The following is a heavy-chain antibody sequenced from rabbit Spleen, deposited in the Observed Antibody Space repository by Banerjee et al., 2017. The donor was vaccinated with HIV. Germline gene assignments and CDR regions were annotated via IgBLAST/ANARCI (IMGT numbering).Heavy chain of an antibody. CDR2: IDAGSSGRT. J-gene: IGHJ3*01. CDR3: ARAIVPWLGLTRLDL. V-gene: IGHV1S45*01. Sequence: QEQLVESGGGLVKPEGSLKLSCTASGFSFSNKAVMCWVRQAPGKGLEWIACIDAGSSGRTYYATWAKGRFTISKTSSTTVTLQMTSLTAADTATYFCARAIVPWLGLTRLDLWGPGTLVTVS. D-gene: IGHD4-1*01. CDR1: GFSFSNKAV.